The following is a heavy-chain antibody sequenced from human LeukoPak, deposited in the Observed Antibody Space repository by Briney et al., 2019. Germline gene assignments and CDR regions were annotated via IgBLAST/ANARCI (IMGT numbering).Heavy chain of an antibody. D-gene: IGHD2-15*01. Sequence: HPGGSLRLSCAASGFTFRSYEMNWVRQAPGQGREWVAYISRTGNNVHYAGSVKGRFTISRDNAKNSLYLQMNRLRAEDTAVYYCTKETPQMDVWGKGTTVIVSS. CDR3: TKETPQMDV. J-gene: IGHJ6*04. V-gene: IGHV3-48*03. CDR1: GFTFRSYE. CDR2: ISRTGNNV.